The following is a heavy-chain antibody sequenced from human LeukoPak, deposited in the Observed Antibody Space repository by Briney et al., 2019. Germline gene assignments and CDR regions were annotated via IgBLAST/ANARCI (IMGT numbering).Heavy chain of an antibody. CDR2: ISAYNGNT. CDR3: ARGPRASFFDI. V-gene: IGHV1-18*01. CDR1: GYALTSYG. Sequence: ASVKVSCKPSGYALTSYGISWVRQAPGQGREWMGWISAYNGNTNYAQKFQGRGAVTTDRSRTTAYIEVTSLTYDDTAVYYCARGPRASFFDIWGQGTMVTVSS. J-gene: IGHJ3*02.